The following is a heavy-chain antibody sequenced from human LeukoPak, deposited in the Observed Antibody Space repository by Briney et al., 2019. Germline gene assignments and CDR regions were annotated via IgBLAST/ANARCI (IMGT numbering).Heavy chain of an antibody. CDR3: ARVPFASSSSRNFDY. CDR2: INPNSGGT. J-gene: IGHJ4*02. CDR1: GYTFTGYY. D-gene: IGHD6-6*01. Sequence: ASVKVSCKASGYTFTGYYMHWVRQVPGQGLEWMGWINPNSGGTNYAQKFQGRVTMTRDTSISTAYMELSRLRSDDTAVYYCARVPFASSSSRNFDYWGQGTLATVSS. V-gene: IGHV1-2*02.